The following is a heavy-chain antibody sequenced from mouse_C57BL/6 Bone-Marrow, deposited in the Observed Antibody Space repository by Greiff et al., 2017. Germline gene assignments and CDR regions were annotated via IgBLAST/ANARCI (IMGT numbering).Heavy chain of an antibody. Sequence: EVQLQESGTVLARPGASVKMSCKTSGSTFTSYWMHWVKQRPGQGLEWIGAIYPGNSDTSYNQKFKGKAKLTAVTSASTAYMELSSLTNEDSAVYYCTNYGSSYQSAMDDWGQGTSGTVS. CDR3: TNYGSSYQSAMDD. CDR1: GSTFTSYW. CDR2: IYPGNSDT. V-gene: IGHV1-5*01. J-gene: IGHJ4*01. D-gene: IGHD1-1*01.